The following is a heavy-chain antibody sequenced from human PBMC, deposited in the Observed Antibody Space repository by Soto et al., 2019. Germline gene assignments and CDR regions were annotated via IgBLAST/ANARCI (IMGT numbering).Heavy chain of an antibody. J-gene: IGHJ4*02. CDR2: SYWDDDK. Sequence: QITLKESGPTLVKPTQTLTLTCTFSGLSLNTNGVGVGWIRQPPGKALEWLALSYWDDDKRYSPSLKSRLTITKDTSKNQVVLTMTNMDPVDTATYYCAHRRGYGYYFDYWGQGTLVTVSS. D-gene: IGHD5-18*01. CDR1: GLSLNTNGVG. CDR3: AHRRGYGYYFDY. V-gene: IGHV2-5*02.